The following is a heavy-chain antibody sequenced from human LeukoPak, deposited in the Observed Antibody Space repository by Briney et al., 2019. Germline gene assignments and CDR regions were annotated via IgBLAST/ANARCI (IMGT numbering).Heavy chain of an antibody. Sequence: GGSLGLSCAASGFPFDDYAMHWVRQAPGNGLEWVSSISWNSGSIGYADSVKGRFTISRDNAKNSLYLQMNSLRAEDTALYYCAKEILNYFFYYGMDVWGQGTTVTVSS. CDR3: AKEILNYFFYYGMDV. J-gene: IGHJ6*02. CDR2: ISWNSGSI. CDR1: GFPFDDYA. V-gene: IGHV3-9*01.